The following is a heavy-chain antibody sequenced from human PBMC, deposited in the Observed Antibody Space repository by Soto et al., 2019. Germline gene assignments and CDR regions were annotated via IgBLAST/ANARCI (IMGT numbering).Heavy chain of an antibody. Sequence: QITLKESGPTLVRPTQTLTLTCTFSGFSLTTSGVGVGWIRQPPGKALEWLAVIYWDDDKRYSSSLKSRLTITKHTSKTHVVLTMTNMDPVDTATYYCAHHPYYGLGSYSFDYWGQGTLVTVSS. CDR3: AHHPYYGLGSYSFDY. CDR2: IYWDDDK. J-gene: IGHJ4*02. V-gene: IGHV2-5*02. D-gene: IGHD3-10*01. CDR1: GFSLTTSGVG.